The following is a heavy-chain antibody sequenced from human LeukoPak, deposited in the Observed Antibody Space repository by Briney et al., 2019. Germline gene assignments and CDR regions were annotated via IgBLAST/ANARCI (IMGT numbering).Heavy chain of an antibody. D-gene: IGHD1-7*01. Sequence: LGGSLRLSCVASGFTFRTYWMSWVRQAPGKGLGGVANIKQDGSETYYVDSVKGRFTISRDNAKSSMYLQMNSLRAEDTAVYYCARDAMGTISKAFDIWGQGTMVTVSS. CDR3: ARDAMGTISKAFDI. V-gene: IGHV3-7*01. J-gene: IGHJ3*02. CDR1: GFTFRTYW. CDR2: IKQDGSET.